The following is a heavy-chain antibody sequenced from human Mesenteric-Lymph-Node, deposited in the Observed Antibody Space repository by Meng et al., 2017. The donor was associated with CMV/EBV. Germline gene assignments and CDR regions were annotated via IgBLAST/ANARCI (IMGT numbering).Heavy chain of an antibody. V-gene: IGHV1-8*01. D-gene: IGHD3-16*01. CDR3: ARSPLGGSNDAFDI. CDR2: MNPNSGNT. J-gene: IGHJ3*02. CDR1: GYTFTSYD. Sequence: ASVKVSCKASGYTFTSYDINWVRQAPGQGLEWMGWMNPNSGNTGYAQKFQGRVTMTRNTSISTAYMELSSLRSEDTAVYYCARSPLGGSNDAFDIWGQGTMVTVSS.